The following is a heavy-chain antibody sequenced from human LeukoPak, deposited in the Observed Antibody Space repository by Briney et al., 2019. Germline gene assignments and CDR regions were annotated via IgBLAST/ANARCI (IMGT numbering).Heavy chain of an antibody. D-gene: IGHD1-14*01. CDR2: IYYSGST. V-gene: IGHV4-59*07. J-gene: IGHJ4*02. CDR3: ARSELYYFDY. Sequence: SGTLSLTCTVSGDSISSYYLTWVRQPPGKGLEWIGYIYYSGSTNYNPSLKSRVTISVDTSKNQFSLKLSSVTAADTAVYYCARSELYYFDYWGQGTLVTVSS. CDR1: GDSISSYY.